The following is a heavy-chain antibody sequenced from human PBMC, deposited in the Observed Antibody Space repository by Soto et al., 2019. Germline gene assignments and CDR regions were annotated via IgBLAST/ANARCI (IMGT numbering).Heavy chain of an antibody. CDR2: FDPEDGET. D-gene: IGHD3-3*01. J-gene: IGHJ4*02. Sequence: ASVKVSCKVSGYTLTELSMHWVRQAPGKGLEWMGGFDPEDGETIYAQKFQGRVTMTEDTSTDTAYMELSSLRSEDTAVYYCASYYDFWSQDPIGFDYWGQGTLVTVSS. V-gene: IGHV1-24*01. CDR3: ASYYDFWSQDPIGFDY. CDR1: GYTLTELS.